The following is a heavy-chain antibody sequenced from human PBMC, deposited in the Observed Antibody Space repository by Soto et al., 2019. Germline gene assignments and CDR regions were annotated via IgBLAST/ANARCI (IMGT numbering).Heavy chain of an antibody. D-gene: IGHD3-16*01. Sequence: QLQLQESGPGLVKPSETLSLTCTVSGGSISSSSYYWGWIRQPPGKGLEWIGSIYYSGSTYYNPSLKSRVTISVDTSKNQFSLKLSSVTAADTAVYYCASARLANKGYYFDYWGQGTLVTVSS. CDR2: IYYSGST. V-gene: IGHV4-39*01. J-gene: IGHJ4*02. CDR3: ASARLANKGYYFDY. CDR1: GGSISSSSYY.